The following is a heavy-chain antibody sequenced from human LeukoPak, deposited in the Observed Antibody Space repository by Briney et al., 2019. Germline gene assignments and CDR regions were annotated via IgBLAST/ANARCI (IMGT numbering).Heavy chain of an antibody. D-gene: IGHD3-22*01. V-gene: IGHV1-69*13. Sequence: SVKVSCKASGGTFSSYAISWVRQAPGQGLEWMGGIIPIFGTANYAQKFQGRVTITADESTSTAYMELSSLRSEDTAVYYCARDLTYYYDSSGHSAFDIWGQGTMVTVSS. CDR2: IIPIFGTA. CDR3: ARDLTYYYDSSGHSAFDI. CDR1: GGTFSSYA. J-gene: IGHJ3*02.